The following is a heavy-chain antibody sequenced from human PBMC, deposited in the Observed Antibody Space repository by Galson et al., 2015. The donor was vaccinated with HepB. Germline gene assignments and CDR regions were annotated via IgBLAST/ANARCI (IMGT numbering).Heavy chain of an antibody. Sequence: SVKVSCKASGYTFTSYAMHWVRQAPGQRLEWMGWINAGNGNTKYSQKFQGRVTITRDTSASTAYMELSSLRSEDTAVYYCAREMSTSFYYYYYMDVWGKGTTVTVSS. V-gene: IGHV1-3*01. CDR2: INAGNGNT. J-gene: IGHJ6*03. CDR1: GYTFTSYA. CDR3: AREMSTSFYYYYYMDV. D-gene: IGHD2-2*01.